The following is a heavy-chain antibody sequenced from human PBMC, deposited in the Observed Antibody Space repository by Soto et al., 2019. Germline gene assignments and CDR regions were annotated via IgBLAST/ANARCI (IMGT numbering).Heavy chain of an antibody. CDR3: ARDLGRAAAGYYYYGMDV. D-gene: IGHD6-13*01. CDR1: GDSVSSNSAA. V-gene: IGHV6-1*01. Sequence: PSQPLSLTCAISGDSVSSNSAAWNWIRQSPSRGLEWLGRTYYRSKWYNDYAVSVKSRITINPDTSKNQFSLQLNSVTPEDTAVYYCARDLGRAAAGYYYYGMDVWGQGTTVTVSS. J-gene: IGHJ6*02. CDR2: TYYRSKWYN.